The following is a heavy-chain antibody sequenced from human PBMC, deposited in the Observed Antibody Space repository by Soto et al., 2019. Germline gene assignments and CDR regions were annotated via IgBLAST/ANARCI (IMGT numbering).Heavy chain of an antibody. V-gene: IGHV1-69*01. CDR2: IIPIFGTT. Sequence: QVQLVQSGAEVKKPGSSVKVSCKASGGTFSSYAISWVLQAPGQGLEWMGGIIPIFGTTNYAQKFQGRVTSTAAESMSTAYMELSSLRSEDPAVYYCARGDTRRYYYCYYWGQGTLVTFAS. CDR3: ARGDTRRYYYCYY. CDR1: GGTFSSYA. J-gene: IGHJ4*02. D-gene: IGHD5-18*01.